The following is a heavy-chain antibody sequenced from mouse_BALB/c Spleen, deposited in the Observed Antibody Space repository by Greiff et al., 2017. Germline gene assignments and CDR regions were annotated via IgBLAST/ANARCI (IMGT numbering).Heavy chain of an antibody. V-gene: IGHV1-80*01. D-gene: IGHD6-1*01. J-gene: IGHJ3*01. CDR2: IYPGDGDT. Sequence: QVQLQQSGAELVKPGASVKLSCTASGFNIKDTYMHWVKQRPGQGLEWIGQIYPGDGDTNYNGKFKGKATMTADKSSSTAYMQLSSLTSEDSAVYFCARSAEAWFADWGQGTLVTVSA. CDR1: GFNIKDTY. CDR3: ARSAEAWFAD.